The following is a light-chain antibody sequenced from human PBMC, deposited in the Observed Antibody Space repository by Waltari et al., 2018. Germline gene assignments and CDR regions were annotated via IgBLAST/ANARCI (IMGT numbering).Light chain of an antibody. CDR2: GAS. CDR3: QHLNSYPCI. V-gene: IGKV1-9*01. CDR1: QGISDY. J-gene: IGKJ4*01. Sequence: TGRASQGISDYLACEQQKPGQAAELLISGASTVQRGVPAMFSVVGSGTDVTLTSSSLQPRDFATYYCQHLNSYPCIFGGGTKVEMK.